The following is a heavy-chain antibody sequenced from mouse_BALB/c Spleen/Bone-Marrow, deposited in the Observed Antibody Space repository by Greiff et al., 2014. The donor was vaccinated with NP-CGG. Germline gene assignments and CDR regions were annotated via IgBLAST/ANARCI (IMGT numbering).Heavy chain of an antibody. CDR1: GFNIKDTY. J-gene: IGHJ2*01. CDR3: ARYYYGYYFDY. V-gene: IGHV14-3*02. D-gene: IGHD1-2*01. Sequence: VQLQQSGAELVKPGASVKLSCTASGFNIKDTYMHWVRQRPEQGLEWIGRIDPANGNTKYDPKFQGKATITADTSSNTAYLQLSSLTSEDTAVYYCARYYYGYYFDYWGQGTTLTVSS. CDR2: IDPANGNT.